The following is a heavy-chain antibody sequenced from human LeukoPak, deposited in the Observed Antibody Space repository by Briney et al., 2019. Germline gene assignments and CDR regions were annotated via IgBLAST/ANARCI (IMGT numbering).Heavy chain of an antibody. CDR3: ARDLWGNYNDAFDI. J-gene: IGHJ3*02. Sequence: PGGSLRLSCAASGFTVSNNYMSWVRQAPGKGLEWVSVIYSGDSTHYADSVKGRFSISRDNSKNTPYLQMNSLRAEDTAVYYCARDLWGNYNDAFDIWGQGTMVSVSS. D-gene: IGHD1-7*01. CDR2: IYSGDST. V-gene: IGHV3-66*01. CDR1: GFTVSNNY.